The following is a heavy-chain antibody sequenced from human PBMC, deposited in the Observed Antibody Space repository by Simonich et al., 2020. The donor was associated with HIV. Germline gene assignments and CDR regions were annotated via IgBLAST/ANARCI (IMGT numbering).Heavy chain of an antibody. V-gene: IGHV3-30*07. CDR1: GFTFSSYA. Sequence: QVQLVESGGGVVQPGRSLRLSCAASGFTFSSYALHWVRQAPGNGLEWVAVISYDGSNKYDADSGKGRFTISRGNSKNTLYLQMNSLRAEDTAVYYCARVGVGATRDAFDIWGQGTMVTVSS. J-gene: IGHJ3*02. D-gene: IGHD3-10*01. CDR3: ARVGVGATRDAFDI. CDR2: ISYDGSNK.